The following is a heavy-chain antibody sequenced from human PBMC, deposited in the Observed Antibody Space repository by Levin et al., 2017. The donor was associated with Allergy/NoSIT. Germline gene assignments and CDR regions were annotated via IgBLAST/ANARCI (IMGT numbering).Heavy chain of an antibody. D-gene: IGHD1-26*01. J-gene: IGHJ6*02. CDR2: ISGSGGST. CDR3: AKSSPPSSGSYYYDYGMDV. Sequence: GGSLRLSCAASGFTFSSYAMSWVRQAPGKGLEWVSAISGSGGSTYYADSVKGRFTISRDNSKNTLYLQMNSLRAEDTAVYYCAKSSPPSSGSYYYDYGMDVWGQGTTVTVSS. CDR1: GFTFSSYA. V-gene: IGHV3-23*01.